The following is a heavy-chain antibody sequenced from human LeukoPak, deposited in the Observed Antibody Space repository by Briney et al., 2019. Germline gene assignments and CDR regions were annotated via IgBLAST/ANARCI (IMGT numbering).Heavy chain of an antibody. J-gene: IGHJ4*02. V-gene: IGHV4-39*01. CDR2: IYYSGST. CDR1: GGSISSYY. CDR3: ARFRTLTTHFDY. D-gene: IGHD4-11*01. Sequence: SETLSLTCTVSGGSISSYYWGWIRQPPGKGREWIGTIYYSGSTYYNPSLKSRVTISVDTSKNQSSLKLSSVTAADTAVYYCARFRTLTTHFDYWGQGTLVTVSS.